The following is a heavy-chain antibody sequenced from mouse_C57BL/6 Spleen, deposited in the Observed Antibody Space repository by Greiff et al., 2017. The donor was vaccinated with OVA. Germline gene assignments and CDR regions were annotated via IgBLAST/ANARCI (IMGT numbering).Heavy chain of an antibody. V-gene: IGHV1-15*01. CDR1: GYTFTDYE. CDR3: TRFYYGSSPWFAY. CDR2: IDPETGGT. Sequence: QVQLQQSGAELVRPGASVTLSCKASGYTFTDYEMHWVKQTPVHGLEWIGAIDPETGGTAYNQKFKGKAILTADKSSSTAYMELRSLTSEDSAVYYCTRFYYGSSPWFAYWGQGTLVTVSA. D-gene: IGHD1-1*01. J-gene: IGHJ3*01.